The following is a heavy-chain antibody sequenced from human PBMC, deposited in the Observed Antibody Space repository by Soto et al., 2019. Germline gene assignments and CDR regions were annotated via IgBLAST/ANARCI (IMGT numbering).Heavy chain of an antibody. J-gene: IGHJ4*02. Sequence: GRSLRLSXAPSGFIFSDYYISWILQAPGKGLEWVSYISISRGYTQYADPVKGRFTISRDNTKNLLYLQMNSLRAEDTAVYHCARSVDLDHWGQGTLVTVSS. V-gene: IGHV3-11*06. CDR3: ARSVDLDH. CDR1: GFIFSDYY. CDR2: ISISRGYT. D-gene: IGHD2-15*01.